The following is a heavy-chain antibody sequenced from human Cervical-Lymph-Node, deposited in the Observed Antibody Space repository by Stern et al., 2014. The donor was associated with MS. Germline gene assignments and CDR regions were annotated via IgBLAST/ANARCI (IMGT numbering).Heavy chain of an antibody. D-gene: IGHD7-27*01. CDR3: ARLGTGVAF. CDR2: IYWDDDK. Sequence: ESGPTLVKPTQTLTLTCTFSGFSLSTSGVGVGWIRQPPGKALEWLALIYWDDDKTHRPSLKSRLTITQDTSKNQVVLKMTNVDPVDTGTYYCARLGTGVAFWGQGTLVTVSS. CDR1: GFSLSTSGVG. J-gene: IGHJ4*02. V-gene: IGHV2-5*02.